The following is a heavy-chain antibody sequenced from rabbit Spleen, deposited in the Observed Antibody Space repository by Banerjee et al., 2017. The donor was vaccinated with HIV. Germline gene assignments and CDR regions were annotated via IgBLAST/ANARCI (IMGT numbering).Heavy chain of an antibody. Sequence: QQQLEESGGGLVKPGGTLTLTCKASGIDFSSYYYMCWIRQAPGKGLEWIACIYTASGKTWYASWAKGRFTGSKTSSTTVTLQMTSLTAADTATYFCARYLNGGALYTTMDLWGPGTLVTVS. CDR3: ARYLNGGALYTTMDL. J-gene: IGHJ6*01. CDR2: IYTASGKT. D-gene: IGHD1-1*01. CDR1: GIDFSSYYY. V-gene: IGHV1S43*01.